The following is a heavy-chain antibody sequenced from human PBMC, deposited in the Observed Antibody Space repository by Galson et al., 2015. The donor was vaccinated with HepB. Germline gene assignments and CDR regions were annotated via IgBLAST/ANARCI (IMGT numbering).Heavy chain of an antibody. Sequence: QSGAEVKKPGESLKISCTASGYTFTSYYMHWVRQAPGQGLEWMGIINPSGGSTTYAQKFQGRVTMTRDTSTSTVYMELSSLRSEDTAVYYCARDGGRGGRYYFDYWGQGTLVTVSS. CDR3: ARDGGRGGRYYFDY. D-gene: IGHD3-16*01. J-gene: IGHJ4*02. CDR1: GYTFTSYY. CDR2: INPSGGST. V-gene: IGHV1-46*03.